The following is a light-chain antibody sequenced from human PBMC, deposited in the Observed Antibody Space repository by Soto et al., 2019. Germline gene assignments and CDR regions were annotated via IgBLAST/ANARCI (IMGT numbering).Light chain of an antibody. V-gene: IGKV3-15*01. CDR1: QSVGTN. CDR3: QQYNNWWT. CDR2: GAS. Sequence: EIVMTQSPAILSVSPGNSATLSCRASQSVGTNLAWYQQRPGQPPRLLIYGASTRATGIPVRFTGRGSGTEFTLTISGLESEDCAVYHCQQYNNWWTFGPGTKVECK. J-gene: IGKJ1*01.